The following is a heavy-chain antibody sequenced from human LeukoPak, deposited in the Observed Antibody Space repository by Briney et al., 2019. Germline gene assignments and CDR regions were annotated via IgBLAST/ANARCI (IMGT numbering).Heavy chain of an antibody. J-gene: IGHJ4*02. CDR1: EFTFSSFA. V-gene: IGHV3-23*01. Sequence: GGSLRLSCAASEFTFSSFAMSWVRQPPGKGLEWVSTISSSGGSTFYAESVKGRFTISRDNNENTLHLQMNSLRVEDTAVYYCARAAQVTGRPNLGGHFDYWGQGTLVTVSS. D-gene: IGHD6-6*01. CDR2: ISSSGGST. CDR3: ARAAQVTGRPNLGGHFDY.